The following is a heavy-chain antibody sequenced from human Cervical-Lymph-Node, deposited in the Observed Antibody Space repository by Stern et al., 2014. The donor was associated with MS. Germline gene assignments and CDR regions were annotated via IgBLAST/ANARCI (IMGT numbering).Heavy chain of an antibody. V-gene: IGHV3-53*01. CDR3: ARDGDDGGIDY. Sequence: EVQLVESGGGLIHPGGSLRLSCAASGFTARSKYMSLLRQAPGQGLEWVSVIYSGGNTYYADSVKGRFTISRDNSKNTLNLQMNSLRAEDTAVYYCARDGDDGGIDYWGQGTLVTVSS. CDR2: IYSGGNT. CDR1: GFTARSKY. J-gene: IGHJ4*02. D-gene: IGHD3-16*01.